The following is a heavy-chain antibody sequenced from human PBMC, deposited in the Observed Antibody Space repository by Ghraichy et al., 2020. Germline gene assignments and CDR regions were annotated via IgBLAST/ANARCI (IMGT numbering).Heavy chain of an antibody. J-gene: IGHJ4*02. Sequence: GGSLRLSCAASGFTFSSYAMSWVRQAPGKGLEWVSAISGSGGSTYYADSVKGRFTISRDNSKNTLYLQMNSLRAEDTAVYYCAKDRDIVVVPAAREIVVAGFDYWGQGTLVTVSS. CDR3: AKDRDIVVVPAAREIVVAGFDY. CDR1: GFTFSSYA. V-gene: IGHV3-23*01. CDR2: ISGSGGST. D-gene: IGHD2-2*01.